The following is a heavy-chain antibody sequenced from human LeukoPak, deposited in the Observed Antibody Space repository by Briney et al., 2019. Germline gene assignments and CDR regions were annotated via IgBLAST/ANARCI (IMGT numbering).Heavy chain of an antibody. J-gene: IGHJ4*02. CDR2: IWYDGTNK. Sequence: PGGSLRLSCAASGFSFSNYGMHWVRQAPGKGLEWVAVIWYDGTNKYYADSVKGRFTISRDNSKNTLYLQMNSLRAEDTAVYYCARSSWGSYYPLFDYWGQGTLVTVSS. D-gene: IGHD3-10*01. CDR1: GFSFSNYG. CDR3: ARSSWGSYYPLFDY. V-gene: IGHV3-33*01.